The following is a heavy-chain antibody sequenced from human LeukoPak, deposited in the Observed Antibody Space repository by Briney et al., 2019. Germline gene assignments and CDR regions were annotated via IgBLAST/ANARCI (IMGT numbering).Heavy chain of an antibody. CDR3: ASGSGSFAAPFDY. Sequence: ASVKVSCKASGGTFSSYAISWVRQAPGQGLEWMGGIIPIFGTANYAQKFQGRVTITTDESTSTAYMELSSLRSEDTAVYYCASGSGSFAAPFDYWGQGTLVTVSS. V-gene: IGHV1-69*05. J-gene: IGHJ4*02. CDR1: GGTFSSYA. D-gene: IGHD1-26*01. CDR2: IIPIFGTA.